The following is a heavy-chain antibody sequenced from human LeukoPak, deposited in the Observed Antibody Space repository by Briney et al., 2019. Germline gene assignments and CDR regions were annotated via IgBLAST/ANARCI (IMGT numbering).Heavy chain of an antibody. V-gene: IGHV3-30*18. J-gene: IGHJ5*02. Sequence: GGSLRLSCAASGFTFSSYGMHWVRQAPGKGLEWVAVISYDGSNKYYADSVKGRFTISRDNSKNTLYLQMNSLRAEDTAVYYSAKDPGYAAMVPYNWFDPWGQGTLVTVSS. D-gene: IGHD5-18*01. CDR3: AKDPGYAAMVPYNWFDP. CDR2: ISYDGSNK. CDR1: GFTFSSYG.